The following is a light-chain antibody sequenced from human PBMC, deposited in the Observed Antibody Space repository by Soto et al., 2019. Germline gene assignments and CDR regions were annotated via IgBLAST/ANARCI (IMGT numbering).Light chain of an antibody. CDR2: DAS. Sequence: DIQMTQSPSTLSASVGDRVTITCRASQSINDYLAWYQQKPGKAPKLLIYDASSLASGVPSRFSGSASGTEFTLTISSLQPADFATYYRQHYNSYSRAFGQGTKVDIK. CDR3: QHYNSYSRA. V-gene: IGKV1-5*01. J-gene: IGKJ1*01. CDR1: QSINDY.